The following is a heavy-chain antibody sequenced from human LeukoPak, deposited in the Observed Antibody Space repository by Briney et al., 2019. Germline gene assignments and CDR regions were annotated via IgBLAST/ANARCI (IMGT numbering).Heavy chain of an antibody. J-gene: IGHJ3*02. Sequence: ASVKVSCKASGGTFRSYAISWVRQAPGQGLEWMGGIIPIFGTANYAQKFQGRVTITTDESTSTAYMELSSLRSEDTAVYYCARCSSCPTHDAFDIWGQGTMVTVSS. CDR3: ARCSSCPTHDAFDI. D-gene: IGHD6-13*01. V-gene: IGHV1-69*05. CDR2: IIPIFGTA. CDR1: GGTFRSYA.